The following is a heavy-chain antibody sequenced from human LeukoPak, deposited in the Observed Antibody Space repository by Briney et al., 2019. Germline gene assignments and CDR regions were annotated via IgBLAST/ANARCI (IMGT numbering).Heavy chain of an antibody. D-gene: IGHD3-22*01. CDR2: IKKDGSEK. J-gene: IGHJ4*02. V-gene: IGHV3-7*01. Sequence: ETLSLTCTVSGGSISSGSYYWGWVRQAPGKGLEWVANIKKDGSEKYYVDSVKGRFTISRGNAKNSLYLQMNSLRAEDTAVYYCARDLYRIVVVPHYFDYWGQGTLVTVSS. CDR1: GGSISSGSYY. CDR3: ARDLYRIVVVPHYFDY.